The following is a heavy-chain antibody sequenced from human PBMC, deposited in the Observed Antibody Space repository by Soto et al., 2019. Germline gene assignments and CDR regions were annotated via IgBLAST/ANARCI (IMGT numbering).Heavy chain of an antibody. Sequence: QLQLQESGPGLVKPSETLSLTCTVSGGSISSSSYYWGWIRQPPGKGLEWIGSIYYSGSTYYNPSLKSRVTISVDTSKNQFSLKLSSVTAADTAVYYCARPGIVGGDYVWGSYRPYWYFDLWGRGTLVTVSS. CDR1: GGSISSSSYY. D-gene: IGHD3-16*02. J-gene: IGHJ2*01. CDR3: ARPGIVGGDYVWGSYRPYWYFDL. V-gene: IGHV4-39*01. CDR2: IYYSGST.